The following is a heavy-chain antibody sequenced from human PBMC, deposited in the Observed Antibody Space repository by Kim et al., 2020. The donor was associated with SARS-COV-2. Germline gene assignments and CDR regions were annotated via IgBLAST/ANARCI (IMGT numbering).Heavy chain of an antibody. J-gene: IGHJ4*02. CDR2: IYSGGST. Sequence: GGSLRLSCAASGFTVSSNYMNWVRQAPGKGLEWVSVIYSGGSTFYADSVQGRFIISRDNSKNTVYLQMNSLRAEDTAVYYCAKDLIDSGWNALDCWGQGTLVIVSS. D-gene: IGHD6-19*01. CDR3: AKDLIDSGWNALDC. CDR1: GFTVSSNY. V-gene: IGHV3-53*01.